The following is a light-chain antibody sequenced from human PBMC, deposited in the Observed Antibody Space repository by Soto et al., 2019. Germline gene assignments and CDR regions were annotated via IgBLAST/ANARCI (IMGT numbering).Light chain of an antibody. V-gene: IGLV1-40*01. CDR2: GND. CDR3: QSYDTSLRAWV. CDR1: GSNIGAGSD. J-gene: IGLJ1*01. Sequence: QSVLTQPPSVSGAPGQRVTISCTGSGSNIGAGSDVHWYQQLPGIAPKLLVHGNDNRPSGVPDRFSGSKSATAASLVITGLQAEDEADYYCQSYDTSLRAWVFGTGTKVTV.